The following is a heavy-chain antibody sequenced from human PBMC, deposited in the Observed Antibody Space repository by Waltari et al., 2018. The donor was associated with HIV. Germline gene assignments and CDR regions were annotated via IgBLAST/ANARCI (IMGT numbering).Heavy chain of an antibody. D-gene: IGHD3-22*01. CDR1: GFTFNTYA. CDR3: ARDSSGYYYVGYGMDV. CDR2: ISYDGSKK. J-gene: IGHJ6*02. V-gene: IGHV3-30*01. Sequence: QVQLVESGGGVVQPGRSLRLSCAASGFTFNTYAMYWVRQAPGKGLRWVAVISYDGSKKYYADSVKGRFTISRDNSKNTLYLQMNSLRAEDTAVYYCARDSSGYYYVGYGMDVWGQGTTVTVSS.